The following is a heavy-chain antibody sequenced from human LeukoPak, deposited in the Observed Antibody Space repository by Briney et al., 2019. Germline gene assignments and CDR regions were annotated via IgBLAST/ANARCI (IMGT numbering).Heavy chain of an antibody. V-gene: IGHV7-4-1*02. CDR1: GGTFSSYA. CDR2: INTNTGNP. Sequence: GSSVKVSCKASGGTFSSYAISWVRQAPGQGLEWMGWINTNTGNPTYAQGFTGRFVFSLDTSVSTAYLQISSLKAEDTAVYYCARDRDLIAAAGTGDYWGQGTLVTVSS. CDR3: ARDRDLIAAAGTGDY. D-gene: IGHD6-13*01. J-gene: IGHJ4*02.